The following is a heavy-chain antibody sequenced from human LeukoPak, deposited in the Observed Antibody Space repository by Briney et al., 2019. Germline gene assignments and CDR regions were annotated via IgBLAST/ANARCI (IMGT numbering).Heavy chain of an antibody. CDR2: IYYSGST. CDR3: ARDLASYFWSGYLTAFDI. CDR1: GGSISSSSYY. Sequence: SETLSLTCTVSGGSISSSSYYWGWIRQPPGKGLEWIGSIYYSGSTYYNPSLKSRVTISVDTSKNQFSLKLSSVTAADTAVYYCARDLASYFWSGYLTAFDIWGQGXMVXVSS. D-gene: IGHD3-3*01. J-gene: IGHJ3*02. V-gene: IGHV4-39*07.